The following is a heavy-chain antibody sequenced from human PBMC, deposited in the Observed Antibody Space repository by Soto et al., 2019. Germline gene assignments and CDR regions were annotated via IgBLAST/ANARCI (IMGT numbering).Heavy chain of an antibody. Sequence: EVQLLESGGGLVRPGGSLSSSGAASGLPFGSMAWAWFPQAPGRGLGWVSGIGGVGGSTYYAESVKGRFASSRDNSKDTLYLQTNSPRAEDTAIYYGGTAAVRFTVFGYGHDFDMGGQGTMVTV. CDR3: GTAAVRFTVFGYGHDFDM. CDR1: GLPFGSMA. CDR2: IGGVGGST. D-gene: IGHD3-3*01. V-gene: IGHV3-23*01. J-gene: IGHJ3*02.